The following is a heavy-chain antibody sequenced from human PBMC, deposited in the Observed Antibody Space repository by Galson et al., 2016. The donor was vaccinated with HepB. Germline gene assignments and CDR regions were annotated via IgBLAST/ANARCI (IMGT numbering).Heavy chain of an antibody. Sequence: SLRLSCAASGYRFSGQAMHWVRQAPGKGLEWVAVISYDGTYQLYADSVRGRFTISRDNFNNTLYLQMNSLRTEDTALYYCARELSLVPGKGGHFDLWGQGTLVTVSS. CDR2: ISYDGTYQ. CDR3: ARELSLVPGKGGHFDL. D-gene: IGHD2-21*02. V-gene: IGHV3-30*04. CDR1: GYRFSGQA. J-gene: IGHJ5*02.